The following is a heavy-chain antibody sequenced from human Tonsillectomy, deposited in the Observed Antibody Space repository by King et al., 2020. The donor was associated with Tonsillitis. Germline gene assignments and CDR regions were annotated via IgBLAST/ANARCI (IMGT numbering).Heavy chain of an antibody. J-gene: IGHJ4*02. D-gene: IGHD3-10*01. CDR1: GFTFRSYA. CDR2: ISSNGGST. V-gene: IGHV3-64D*06. Sequence: VQLVESGGGLVQPGGSLRLSCSASGFTFRSYAMHWVRQAPGKGLQYVSAISSNGGSTYYADSVKGRFTISRDNSKNTLSLQMSSLRAEDTAVYYCVKDRRVSKRITMVRGVIGDLADWGQGTLVTVSS. CDR3: VKDRRVSKRITMVRGVIGDLAD.